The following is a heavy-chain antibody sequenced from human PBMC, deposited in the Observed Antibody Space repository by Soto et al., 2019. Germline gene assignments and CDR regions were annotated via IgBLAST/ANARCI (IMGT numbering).Heavy chain of an antibody. CDR2: ISSSSSYI. D-gene: IGHD5-18*01. CDR3: ARDAGVDTAVVHYYDYGMDV. Sequence: EVQLVESGGGLVKPGGSLRLSCAASGFTFSSYSMNWVRQAPGKGLEWVSSISSSSSYIYYADSVKGRFTISRDNAKNSMSLQKNSLRAEDKAVYYCARDAGVDTAVVHYYDYGMDVWGQGTTVTVSS. CDR1: GFTFSSYS. J-gene: IGHJ6*02. V-gene: IGHV3-21*01.